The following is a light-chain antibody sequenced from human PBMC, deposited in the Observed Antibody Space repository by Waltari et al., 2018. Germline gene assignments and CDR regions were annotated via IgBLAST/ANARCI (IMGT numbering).Light chain of an antibody. CDR2: EVS. V-gene: IGLV2-18*02. J-gene: IGLJ3*02. CDR1: SDDVGGFDR. Sequence: QSALTQPPSVSESPGQSVTISCTGTSDDVGGFDRVSWYQQPPGTVPKLIIYEVSNRPSGVPDRFSGSKSGNTASLTISGLQAEDEADYYCSSYTTSYTWVFGGGTKLTVL. CDR3: SSYTTSYTWV.